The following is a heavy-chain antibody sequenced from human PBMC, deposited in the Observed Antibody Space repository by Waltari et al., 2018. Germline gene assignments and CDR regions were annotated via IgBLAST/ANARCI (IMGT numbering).Heavy chain of an antibody. CDR2: IRGRSASI. J-gene: IGHJ6*02. CDR1: GFNFRSHS. Sequence: EVQLVESGGGLVVPGGSLRLYCVGSGFNFRSHSINWARQAPGKGVEWISYIRGRSASIYYADAVEGRVTVSRDNAESSVFRQMNSLGAEDTAVYYCARDGPEYYSGFDVWGLGTTVIVS. CDR3: ARDGPEYYSGFDV. V-gene: IGHV3-48*01.